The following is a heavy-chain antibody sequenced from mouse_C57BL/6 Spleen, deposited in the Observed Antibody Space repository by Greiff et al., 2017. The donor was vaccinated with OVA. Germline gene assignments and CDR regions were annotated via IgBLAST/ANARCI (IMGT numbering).Heavy chain of an antibody. J-gene: IGHJ2*01. Sequence: QVQLKESGPELVKPGASVKISCKASGYAFSSSWMNWVKQRPGKGLEWIGRIYPGDGDTNYNGKFKGKATLTADKSSSTAYMQLSSLTSEDSAVYFCARLYYGSSVNWDGYWGQGTTLTVSS. V-gene: IGHV1-82*01. D-gene: IGHD1-1*01. CDR2: IYPGDGDT. CDR3: ARLYYGSSVNWDGY. CDR1: GYAFSSSW.